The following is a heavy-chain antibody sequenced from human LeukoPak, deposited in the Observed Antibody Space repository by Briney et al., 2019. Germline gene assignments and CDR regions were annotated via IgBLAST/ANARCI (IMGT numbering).Heavy chain of an antibody. CDR2: IYTSGNT. V-gene: IGHV4-4*07. CDR1: GISISTYY. D-gene: IGHD1-1*01. CDR3: AGGPSGTAFDD. J-gene: IGHJ4*01. Sequence: PSETLSRTCAVSGISISTYYWSWIRQPAGKGLEWIGRIYTSGNTNYKPSLKSRLTISVDKSKNHLSLKLSSLTAADTAFYYCAGGPSGTAFDDWGHGTLVTVSS.